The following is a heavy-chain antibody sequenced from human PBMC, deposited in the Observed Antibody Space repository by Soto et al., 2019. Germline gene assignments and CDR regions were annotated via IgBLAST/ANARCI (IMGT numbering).Heavy chain of an antibody. CDR3: AREREYSYGFGY. CDR2: IIPIFGTA. V-gene: IGHV1-69*13. J-gene: IGHJ4*02. Sequence: SVKVSCKASGGTFSSYAISWVRQAPGQGLEWMGGIIPIFGTANYAQKFQGRVTITADESTSTAYMELSSLRSEDTAVYYCAREREYSYGFGYWGQGTLVTVSS. CDR1: GGTFSSYA. D-gene: IGHD5-18*01.